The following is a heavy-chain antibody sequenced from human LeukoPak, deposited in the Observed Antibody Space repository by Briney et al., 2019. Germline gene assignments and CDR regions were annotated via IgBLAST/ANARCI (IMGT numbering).Heavy chain of an antibody. D-gene: IGHD3-22*01. CDR2: IIPIFGTA. J-gene: IGHJ4*02. CDR3: ARDWDSSGYYGH. Sequence: SVKVSCKAPGGTFSSYAISWVRQAPGQGREWMGGIIPIFGTANYAQKFQGRVTITADESTSTAYMELSRLRSEDTAVYYCARDWDSSGYYGHWGQRTLVTVSS. CDR1: GGTFSSYA. V-gene: IGHV1-69*01.